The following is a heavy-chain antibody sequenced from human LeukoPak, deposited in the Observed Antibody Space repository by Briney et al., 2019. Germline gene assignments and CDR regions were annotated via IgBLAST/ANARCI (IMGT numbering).Heavy chain of an antibody. CDR1: GYTFTGYD. V-gene: IGHV1-8*01. CDR3: ARAGSDGMDV. Sequence: EASLKLSCTASGYTFTGYDISWVRQATGQGLEWMGWMNPNSGNPGHAQKFQGRVNMPRKTPISTAYMELSSLRSEDTAVYYCARAGSDGMDVWGQGTTVTVPS. J-gene: IGHJ6*02. CDR2: MNPNSGNP. D-gene: IGHD6-19*01.